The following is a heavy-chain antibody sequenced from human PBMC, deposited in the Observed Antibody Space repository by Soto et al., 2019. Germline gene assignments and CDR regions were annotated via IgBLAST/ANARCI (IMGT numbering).Heavy chain of an antibody. Sequence: EVQLVESGGGLVQPGGSLRLSCAASGFTVSSNYMSWVRQAPGKGLERVSVIYSGGSTYYADSVKGRFTISRDNSNNTLYLQMNSLRAEDTAVYYCARVVITFGGVDYWGQVTLVTVSS. CDR3: ARVVITFGGVDY. CDR1: GFTVSSNY. J-gene: IGHJ4*02. CDR2: IYSGGST. D-gene: IGHD3-16*01. V-gene: IGHV3-66*01.